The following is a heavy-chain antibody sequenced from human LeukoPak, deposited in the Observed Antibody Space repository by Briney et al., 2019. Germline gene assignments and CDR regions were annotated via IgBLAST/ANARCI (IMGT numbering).Heavy chain of an antibody. CDR3: ARGLYDFWSGYQFDH. Sequence: ASAKVSCKASGYIFTNYAINWVRQAPGQGLEWVGWFSTFSGNTDYAQNLRGRVILTTDTSTNTAYMELMTLRSDDTAVYYCARGLYDFWSGYQFDHWGQGTLVTVSS. CDR1: GYIFTNYA. CDR2: FSTFSGNT. J-gene: IGHJ4*02. V-gene: IGHV1-18*01. D-gene: IGHD3-3*01.